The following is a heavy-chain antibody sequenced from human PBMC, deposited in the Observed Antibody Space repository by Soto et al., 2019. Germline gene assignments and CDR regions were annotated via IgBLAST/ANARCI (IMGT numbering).Heavy chain of an antibody. Sequence: EVQLVESGGGLVKPGGSLRLSCAASGFTFSNAWMSWVRQAPGKGLEWVGRIKSKTDGGTTDYAAPVKGRFTISRDDSKNTLYLQMNSLKTEDTALYYCTTDKSIAAAYPPYYYYYMDVWGKGTTVTVSS. V-gene: IGHV3-15*01. CDR2: IKSKTDGGTT. D-gene: IGHD6-13*01. CDR3: TTDKSIAAAYPPYYYYYMDV. CDR1: GFTFSNAW. J-gene: IGHJ6*03.